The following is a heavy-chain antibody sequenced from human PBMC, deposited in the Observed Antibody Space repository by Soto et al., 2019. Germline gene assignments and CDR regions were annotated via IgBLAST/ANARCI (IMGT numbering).Heavy chain of an antibody. Sequence: SGKVSCKASGFTFTSSAVQWVRQARGQRLEWIGWSVVGSGNTNYAQKFQERVTITRDMSTRTAYMELRSLRSEDTAVCYCAAEGYARSGSKPWGQGTRVTLS. D-gene: IGHD3-22*01. CDR1: GFTFTSSA. CDR2: SVVGSGNT. V-gene: IGHV1-58*01. J-gene: IGHJ4*02. CDR3: AAEGYARSGSKP.